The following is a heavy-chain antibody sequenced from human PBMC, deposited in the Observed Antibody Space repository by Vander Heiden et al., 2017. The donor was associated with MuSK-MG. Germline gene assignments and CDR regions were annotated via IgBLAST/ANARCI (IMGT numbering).Heavy chain of an antibody. V-gene: IGHV4-59*01. D-gene: IGHD2-21*02. J-gene: IGHJ2*01. CDR2: IYYSGST. CDR3: ARRDSSLWYFDL. CDR1: GGSISSYY. Sequence: QVQLQESGPGLVKPSETLSLTCTVSGGSISSYYWSWIRQPPGKGLEWIGYIYYSGSTNHNPSLKSRVTISVDTSKNQFSLKLSSVTAADTAVYYCARRDSSLWYFDLWGRGTLVTVSS.